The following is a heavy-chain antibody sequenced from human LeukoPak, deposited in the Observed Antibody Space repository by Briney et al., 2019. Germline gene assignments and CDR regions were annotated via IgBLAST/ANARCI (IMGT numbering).Heavy chain of an antibody. D-gene: IGHD4-11*01. J-gene: IGHJ6*03. CDR3: ARGGRTVTMFYNNYYYMDV. Sequence: ASVKVSCKASGYTFTGYYMHWVRQAPGQGLEWMGWINPNSGGTNYAQKFQGRVTMTRDTSISTAYMELSRLRSDDTAVYYCARGGRTVTMFYNNYYYMDVWGKGTTVTVSS. CDR2: INPNSGGT. V-gene: IGHV1-2*02. CDR1: GYTFTGYY.